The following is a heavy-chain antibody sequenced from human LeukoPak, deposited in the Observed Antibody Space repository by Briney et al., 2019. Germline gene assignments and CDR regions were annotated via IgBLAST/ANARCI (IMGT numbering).Heavy chain of an antibody. D-gene: IGHD4-17*01. CDR3: ARDSDNDYGDYVGHYYYGMDV. CDR1: GFTFSDYY. J-gene: IGHJ6*02. CDR2: ISSSGSTI. Sequence: GGSLRLSCAASGFTFSDYYMSWIRQAPGKGLEWVSYISSSGSTIYYADSVKGRFTISRDNAKNSLYLQMNSLRAEDTAVYCCARDSDNDYGDYVGHYYYGMDVWGQGTTVTVSS. V-gene: IGHV3-11*01.